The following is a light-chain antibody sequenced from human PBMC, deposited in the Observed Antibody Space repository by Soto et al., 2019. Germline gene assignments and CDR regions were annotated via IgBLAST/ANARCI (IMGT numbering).Light chain of an antibody. CDR2: AAS. J-gene: IGKJ4*01. CDR1: QGIRSW. Sequence: DIQMTQSPSSVSASVGDRVTITCRASQGIRSWLAWYRQKPGKAPKLLIHAASSLHSGVPSRFSGSGSGTDFTLTINSLQPEDFATYYCQQANSFPSFGGGTKVEIK. CDR3: QQANSFPS. V-gene: IGKV1D-12*01.